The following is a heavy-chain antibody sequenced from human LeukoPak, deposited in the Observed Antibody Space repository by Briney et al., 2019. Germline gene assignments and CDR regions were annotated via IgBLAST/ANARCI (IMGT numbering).Heavy chain of an antibody. CDR2: INWNGGST. CDR1: GFTFDDYG. J-gene: IGHJ5*02. Sequence: GGSLRLSCAASGFTFDDYGMSWVRQAPGKGLEWVSGINWNGGSTGYADSVKGRFTISRDNAKNSLYLQMNSLRAEDTALYYCARGLSMRYCSGGSCYSRFDPWGQGTLVTVSS. CDR3: ARGLSMRYCSGGSCYSRFDP. D-gene: IGHD2-15*01. V-gene: IGHV3-20*04.